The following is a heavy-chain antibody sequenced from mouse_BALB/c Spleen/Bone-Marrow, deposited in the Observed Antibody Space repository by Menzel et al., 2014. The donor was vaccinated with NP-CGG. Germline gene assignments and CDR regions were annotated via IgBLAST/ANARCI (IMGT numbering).Heavy chain of an antibody. CDR1: GHTFTNYW. CDR3: TRRDRYDYYGVDY. CDR2: IYPSDSYS. V-gene: IGHV1S126*01. D-gene: IGHD2-14*01. J-gene: IGHJ4*01. Sequence: VQLQQSGAELVRPGASVKVSCKASGHTFTNYWINWVRQRPGQGLEWIGNIYPSDSYSNYNQKFKDKATLTVDKSSSTAYMQLSSPTSEDSAVYYCTRRDRYDYYGVDYWGQGTSVTVSS.